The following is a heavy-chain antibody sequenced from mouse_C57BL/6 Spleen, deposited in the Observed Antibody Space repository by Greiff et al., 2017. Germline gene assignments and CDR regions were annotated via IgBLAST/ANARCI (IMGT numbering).Heavy chain of an antibody. CDR2: IYPGDGDT. CDR3: ARATVVAGDWYCDV. D-gene: IGHD1-1*01. Sequence: LQQSGASVKISCKASGYAFSSYWMNWVKQRPGKGLEWIGQIYPGDGDTNYNGKFKGKATLTADKSSSTAYMQLSSLTSEDSAVYFCARATVVAGDWYCDVWGTGTTVTGSS. CDR1: GYAFSSYW. V-gene: IGHV1-80*01. J-gene: IGHJ1*03.